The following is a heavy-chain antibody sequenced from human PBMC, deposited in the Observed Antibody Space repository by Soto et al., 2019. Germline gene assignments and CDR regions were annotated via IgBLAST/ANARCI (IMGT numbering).Heavy chain of an antibody. CDR2: ITSTSSAI. V-gene: IGHV3-48*04. D-gene: IGHD6-19*01. Sequence: GGSLRLSCAASGFPFSFYSMNWVRQAPGKGLEWISYITSTSSAINYADSVRGRFTISRDNARNSLFLQMNSLRAEDTALYYCAKDNSRGYSSGWGGDMDVWGQGTTVTVSS. CDR3: AKDNSRGYSSGWGGDMDV. CDR1: GFPFSFYS. J-gene: IGHJ6*02.